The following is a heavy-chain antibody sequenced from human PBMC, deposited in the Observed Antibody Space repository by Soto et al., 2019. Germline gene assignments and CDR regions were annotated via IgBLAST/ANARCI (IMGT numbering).Heavy chain of an antibody. Sequence: QVQLQESGPGLVKPSQTLSLTCTVSGGSISSGGYYWTWIRQHPGKGLEWIGYNYYSGITYYNPSLKSLVTISLATSKNQFSLKQSSVTAADTAVYYCARGSSIAGLYYGMDVWGQGTTVTVSS. D-gene: IGHD6-6*01. CDR3: ARGSSIAGLYYGMDV. V-gene: IGHV4-31*01. CDR2: NYYSGIT. CDR1: GGSISSGGYY. J-gene: IGHJ6*02.